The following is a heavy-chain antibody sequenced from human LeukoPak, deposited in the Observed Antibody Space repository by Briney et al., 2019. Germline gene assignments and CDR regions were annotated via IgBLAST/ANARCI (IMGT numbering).Heavy chain of an antibody. D-gene: IGHD5-24*01. Sequence: ASVKVSCKVSGYTLTELSMHWVRQAPGKGLEWMGGFDPEDGETIYAQKFQGRVTITEDTSTDTAYMEVSSLRSEDTAVYYCATEGLRWLQVVYWGQGTRVTVSS. J-gene: IGHJ4*01. CDR3: ATEGLRWLQVVY. V-gene: IGHV1-24*01. CDR1: GYTLTELS. CDR2: FDPEDGET.